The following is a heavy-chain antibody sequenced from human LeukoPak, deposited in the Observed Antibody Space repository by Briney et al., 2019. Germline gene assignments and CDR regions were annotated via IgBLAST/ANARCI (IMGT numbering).Heavy chain of an antibody. CDR3: ARYGYYGSSGYFDY. V-gene: IGHV3-21*01. CDR2: ISGSSSYI. J-gene: IGHJ4*02. D-gene: IGHD3-22*01. CDR1: GFTFSSYS. Sequence: GGSLRLSCAASGFTFSSYSINWVRQAPGKGLEWVSSISGSSSYIYYADSVKGRFTIYRDNAKNSLYLQMNSLRAEDTAVYYCARYGYYGSSGYFDYWGQGTLVTVSS.